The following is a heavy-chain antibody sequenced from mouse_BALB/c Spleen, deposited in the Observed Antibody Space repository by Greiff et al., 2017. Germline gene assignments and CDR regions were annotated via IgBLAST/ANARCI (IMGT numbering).Heavy chain of an antibody. CDR2: IWSDGST. D-gene: IGHD2-14*01. CDR3: ARHRYDVDAMDY. V-gene: IGHV2-6-2*01. J-gene: IGHJ4*01. CDR1: GFSLTSYG. Sequence: QVQLKESGPDLVAPSQSLSITCTVSGFSLTSYGVHWVRQPPGKGLEWLVVIWSDGSTTYNSALKSRLSISKDNSKSQVFLKMNSLQTDDTAMYYCARHRYDVDAMDYWGEGTSVTVSS.